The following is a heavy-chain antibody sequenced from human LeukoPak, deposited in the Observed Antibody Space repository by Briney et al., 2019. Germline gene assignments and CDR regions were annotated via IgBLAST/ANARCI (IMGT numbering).Heavy chain of an antibody. Sequence: ASVKVSCKASGGTFSSYAISWVRQAPGQGLEWMGGIIPIFGTANYAQKFLGRVTITADESTSTAYMELSSLRSEDTAVYYCARDIGLRTMVRGVIIPSGFFDYWGQGTLVTVSS. CDR1: GGTFSSYA. D-gene: IGHD3-10*01. J-gene: IGHJ4*02. CDR2: IIPIFGTA. CDR3: ARDIGLRTMVRGVIIPSGFFDY. V-gene: IGHV1-69*01.